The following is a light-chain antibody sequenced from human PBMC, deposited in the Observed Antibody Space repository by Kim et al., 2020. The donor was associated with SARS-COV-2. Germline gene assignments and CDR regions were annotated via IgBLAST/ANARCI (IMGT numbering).Light chain of an antibody. Sequence: SVKLTCTLSSGHSSYAIAWHQQQPEKGPRYLMKLDSDGSHSKGDGIPDRFSGSSSGAERYLTISSLQSEDEADYYCQTWGSGSVVFGGGTKLTVL. CDR3: QTWGSGSVV. CDR1: SGHSSYA. J-gene: IGLJ2*01. V-gene: IGLV4-69*01. CDR2: LDSDGSH.